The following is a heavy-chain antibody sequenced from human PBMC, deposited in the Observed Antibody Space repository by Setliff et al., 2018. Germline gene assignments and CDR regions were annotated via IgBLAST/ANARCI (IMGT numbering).Heavy chain of an antibody. V-gene: IGHV4-59*01. CDR3: ARGRDFQH. Sequence: LSLTCTVSGGSIRGYYWNWIRQPPGKGLEWIGYIYYNGSTNYNPSLKSRVTISVDVSKSQFSLKLTCVPAADAAAYHCARGRDFQHWGQGTLVTVSS. CDR2: IYYNGST. CDR1: GGSIRGYY. D-gene: IGHD3-10*01. J-gene: IGHJ1*01.